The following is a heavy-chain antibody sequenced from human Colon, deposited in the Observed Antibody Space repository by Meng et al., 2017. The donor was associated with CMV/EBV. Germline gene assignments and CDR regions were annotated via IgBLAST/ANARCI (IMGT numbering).Heavy chain of an antibody. CDR1: GFTFSNHY. CDR2: INQAGSQK. V-gene: IGHV3-7*01. Sequence: VHLGEAGGALVHPGGSLRLSWEASGFTFSNHYMTWVRQAPGEGLEWVANINQAGSQKFYVGSVRGRFTISRDNAKSSVYLQMNSLRDEDSAVYYCVRDPAGIGYWGQGTLVTVSS. CDR3: VRDPAGIGY. J-gene: IGHJ4*02. D-gene: IGHD6-13*01.